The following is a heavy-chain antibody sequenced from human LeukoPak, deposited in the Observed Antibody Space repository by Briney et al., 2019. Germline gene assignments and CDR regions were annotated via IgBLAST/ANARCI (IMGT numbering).Heavy chain of an antibody. CDR1: GFTFSSYS. V-gene: IGHV3-21*01. D-gene: IGHD5-24*01. J-gene: IGHJ4*02. CDR2: ISSSSSYI. CDR3: ARLTGDGYNSLDY. Sequence: GGSLRLSCAASGFTFSSYSTNWVRQAPGKGLEWVSSISSSSSYIYYADSVKGRFTISRDNAKNSLYLQMNSLRAEDTAVYYCARLTGDGYNSLDYWGQGTLVTVSP.